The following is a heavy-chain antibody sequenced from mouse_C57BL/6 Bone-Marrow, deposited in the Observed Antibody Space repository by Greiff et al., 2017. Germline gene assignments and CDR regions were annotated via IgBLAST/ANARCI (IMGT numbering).Heavy chain of an antibody. D-gene: IGHD1-1*01. J-gene: IGHJ1*03. V-gene: IGHV14-4*01. CDR1: GFNIKDDY. Sequence: VQLQQPGAELVRPGASVKLSCTASGFNIKDDYMHWVKQRPEQGLEWIGWIDPANGDTEYASKFQGKATITADTSSNTAYLQLSSLTSADTAVYYCTTRIHTVVVPSWYFDVWGTGTTVTVSS. CDR3: TTRIHTVVVPSWYFDV. CDR2: IDPANGDT.